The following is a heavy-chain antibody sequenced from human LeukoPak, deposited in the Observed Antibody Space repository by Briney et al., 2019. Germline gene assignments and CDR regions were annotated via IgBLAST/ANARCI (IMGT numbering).Heavy chain of an antibody. CDR2: ISSSSSYI. CDR1: GFTFSSYS. CDR3: ARAVAGTSNDN. Sequence: WGSLRLSCAASGFTFSSYSMNWGRQAPGQGLEWVLSISSSSSYISYADSVKGRFTISRDNATNSLYLQMNSLRAEDTAVYYCARAVAGTSNDNWGQGTLVTVSS. D-gene: IGHD6-19*01. J-gene: IGHJ4*02. V-gene: IGHV3-21*01.